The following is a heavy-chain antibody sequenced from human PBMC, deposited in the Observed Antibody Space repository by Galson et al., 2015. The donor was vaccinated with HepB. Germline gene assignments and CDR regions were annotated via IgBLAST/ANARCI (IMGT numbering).Heavy chain of an antibody. V-gene: IGHV3-20*04. D-gene: IGHD2/OR15-2a*01. J-gene: IGHJ6*03. Sequence: SLRLSCAASGLALGDYDISWVRQAPGRGLEWISAISQNDISPPYAPPVEGRFTISRQKSKNVVVLQMKRLKVEDTAVYYCARGSPTSFYHYYMDVWGKGTTVTVSS. CDR2: ISQNDISP. CDR1: GLALGDYD. CDR3: ARGSPTSFYHYYMDV.